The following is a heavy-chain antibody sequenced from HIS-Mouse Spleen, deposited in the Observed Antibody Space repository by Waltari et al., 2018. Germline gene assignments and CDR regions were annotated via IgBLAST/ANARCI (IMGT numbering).Heavy chain of an antibody. D-gene: IGHD6-13*01. CDR1: GGSISSSSYY. J-gene: IGHJ2*01. V-gene: IGHV4-39*07. CDR2: IYYRGRT. Sequence: QLQLQESGPGLVKPSETLSLTCTVSGGSISSSSYYWGWIRQPPGKGLEWIGGIYYRGRTYYNPSRKRRVTISVDTSKNQFSRKLSFVTAADTAVYYCAREIPYSSSWYDWYFDLWGRGTLVTVSS. CDR3: AREIPYSSSWYDWYFDL.